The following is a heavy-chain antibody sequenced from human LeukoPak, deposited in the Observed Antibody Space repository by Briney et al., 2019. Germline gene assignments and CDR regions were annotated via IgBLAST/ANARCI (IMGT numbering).Heavy chain of an antibody. D-gene: IGHD3-22*01. CDR2: IYYSGST. V-gene: IGHV4-31*03. Sequence: SQTLSLTCTVSGGSISSGGYYWSWIRQHPGRGLEWIGYIYYSGSTYYNPSLKSRVTISVDTSKNRFSLKLSSVTAADTAVYYCARLWSYYDSGGYYYEAYWYFDLWGRGTLVTVSS. J-gene: IGHJ2*01. CDR1: GGSISSGGYY. CDR3: ARLWSYYDSGGYYYEAYWYFDL.